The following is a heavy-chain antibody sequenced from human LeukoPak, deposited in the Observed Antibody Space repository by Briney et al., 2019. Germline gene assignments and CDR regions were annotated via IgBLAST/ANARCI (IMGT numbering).Heavy chain of an antibody. J-gene: IGHJ3*02. D-gene: IGHD6-6*01. CDR1: GFTFNKYW. CDR3: ARDPGPSIAAWGAFDI. Sequence: GGSLRPSCAASGFTFNKYWMTWVRQAPGKGLEWVANIKQDGSEKYYVDSVKGRFTFSRDNAKNSLYLQMDSLRAEDTAVYYCARDPGPSIAAWGAFDIWGQGTMVTVSS. CDR2: IKQDGSEK. V-gene: IGHV3-7*01.